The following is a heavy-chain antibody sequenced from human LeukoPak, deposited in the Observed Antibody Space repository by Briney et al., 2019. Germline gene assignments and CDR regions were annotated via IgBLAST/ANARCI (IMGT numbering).Heavy chain of an antibody. J-gene: IGHJ4*02. CDR1: GFTFSSYA. CDR2: ISYDGSNK. Sequence: SGGSLRLSCAASGFTFSSYAMHWVRQAPGKGLEWVAVISYDGSNKYYADSVKGRFTISRDNSKNTLYLQMNSLSAEDTAVYYCAKSRGYYYEKSGPADYWGQGTLVTVSS. V-gene: IGHV3-30-3*02. D-gene: IGHD3-22*01. CDR3: AKSRGYYYEKSGPADY.